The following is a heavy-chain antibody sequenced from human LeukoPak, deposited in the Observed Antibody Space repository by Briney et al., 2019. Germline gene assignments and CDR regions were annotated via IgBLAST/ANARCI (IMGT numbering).Heavy chain of an antibody. D-gene: IGHD2-21*02. CDR1: GFSFRTYT. V-gene: IGHV3-21*01. Sequence: PGGSLRLSCAASGFSFRTYTVNWVRQAPGMGPEWVSSISYNGIYTYYADSVKGRFTISRDNAKNSLYLQMHSLTVEDTAMYYCAKDLGDPGDAWGQGTMVTVSS. CDR2: ISYNGIYT. CDR3: AKDLGDPGDA. J-gene: IGHJ3*01.